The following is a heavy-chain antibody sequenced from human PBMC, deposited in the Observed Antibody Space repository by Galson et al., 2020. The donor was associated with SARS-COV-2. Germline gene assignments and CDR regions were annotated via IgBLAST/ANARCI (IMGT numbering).Heavy chain of an antibody. CDR1: GYTLTELC. V-gene: IGHV1-24*01. CDR3: ATEGLVWFGELAKAYYHGRDV. Sequence: ASVKVSCKASGYTLTELCMHWVRQAPGKGLEWMGGFDPRDGETIYAQKFQGRVTMTEDTSTDTAYMELSSLRSEDTAVYYCATEGLVWFGELAKAYYHGRDVWGQGTMVTVSS. CDR2: FDPRDGET. J-gene: IGHJ6*02. D-gene: IGHD3-10*01.